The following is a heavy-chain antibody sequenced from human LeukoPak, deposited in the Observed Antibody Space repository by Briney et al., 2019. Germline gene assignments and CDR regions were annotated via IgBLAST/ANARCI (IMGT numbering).Heavy chain of an antibody. CDR3: ARGLHIVVVTAVFDY. Sequence: PGGSLRLSCAASGFTFSSYSMNWVRQAPGKGLEWVSSISSSSSYIYYADSVKGRFTISRDNAKNSLYLQMNSLRVEDTAVYYCARGLHIVVVTAVFDYWGQGTLVTVSS. D-gene: IGHD2-21*02. V-gene: IGHV3-21*01. CDR1: GFTFSSYS. J-gene: IGHJ4*02. CDR2: ISSSSSYI.